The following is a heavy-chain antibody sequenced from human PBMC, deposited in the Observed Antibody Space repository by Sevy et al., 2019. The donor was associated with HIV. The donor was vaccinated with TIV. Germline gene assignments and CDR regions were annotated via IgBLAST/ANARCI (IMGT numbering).Heavy chain of an antibody. V-gene: IGHV3-30*02. CDR2: IRYDGSNK. CDR3: AKDLVVVPAAIPVGFDY. CDR1: GFTFSSYG. J-gene: IGHJ4*02. Sequence: GGSLRLSCAASGFTFSSYGMHWVRQAPGKGLEWVAFIRYDGSNKYYADSVKGRFTISRANSKNTLYLQMNSLRAEDTAVYYCAKDLVVVPAAIPVGFDYWGQGTLVTVSS. D-gene: IGHD2-2*01.